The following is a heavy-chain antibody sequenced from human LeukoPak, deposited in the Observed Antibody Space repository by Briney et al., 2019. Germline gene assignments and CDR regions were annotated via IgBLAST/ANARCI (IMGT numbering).Heavy chain of an antibody. J-gene: IGHJ4*02. CDR3: GKATGVGAARYY. Sequence: GGSLRLSCAASGFTFNGYAMHWVRQAPGKGLEWGAVISYDGSNKYYADSVKGRFTISRDNSKNTLYLQTNSLRAEDTALYYCGKATGVGAARYYWGQGPLVTVSS. D-gene: IGHD1-26*01. CDR2: ISYDGSNK. CDR1: GFTFNGYA. V-gene: IGHV3-30-3*01.